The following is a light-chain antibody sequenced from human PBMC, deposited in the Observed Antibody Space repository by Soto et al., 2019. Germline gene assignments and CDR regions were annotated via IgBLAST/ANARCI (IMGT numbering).Light chain of an antibody. V-gene: IGKV2-30*01. CDR3: MQGTHWPRT. Sequence: DVVMTQSPLSLPVTLGQPASISCRSSQSLVYSDGNTSLNWFQQRPGQSPRRLIYKVSNRDSGGPARFSGSGSGTDFTLKISRVEAEDVGVYYCMQGTHWPRTFGQGTKLEIK. J-gene: IGKJ2*01. CDR1: QSLVYSDGNTS. CDR2: KVS.